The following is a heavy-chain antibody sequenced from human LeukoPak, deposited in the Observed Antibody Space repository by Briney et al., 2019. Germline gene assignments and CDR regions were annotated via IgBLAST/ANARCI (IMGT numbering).Heavy chain of an antibody. D-gene: IGHD3-10*01. CDR2: ISTSSSYI. V-gene: IGHV3-21*01. J-gene: IGHJ6*03. CDR1: GFTFSSYG. CDR3: ARLPMVRGVVIDHMDV. Sequence: PGGSLRLSCAASGFTFSSYGMHWVRQAPGKGLEWVSSISTSSSYIYYADSVKGRFTISRDNARNSLYLEMNSLRAEDTAVYYCARLPMVRGVVIDHMDVWGKGTTVTISS.